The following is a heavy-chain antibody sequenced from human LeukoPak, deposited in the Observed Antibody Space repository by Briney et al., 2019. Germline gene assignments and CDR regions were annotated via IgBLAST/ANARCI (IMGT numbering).Heavy chain of an antibody. CDR1: GFTFSSYS. D-gene: IGHD1-26*01. CDR2: ISSSSSTI. Sequence: GGSLRLSCAASGFTFSSYSMNWVRQAPGKGLEWVSYISSSSSTIYYADSVKGRFTISRDNAKNSLYLQMNSLRAEDTAVYYCAREGPYRYFQHWGQGTLVTVSS. V-gene: IGHV3-48*04. J-gene: IGHJ1*01. CDR3: AREGPYRYFQH.